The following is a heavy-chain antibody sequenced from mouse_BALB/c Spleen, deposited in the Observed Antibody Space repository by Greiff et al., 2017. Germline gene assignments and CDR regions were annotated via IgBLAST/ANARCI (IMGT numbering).Heavy chain of an antibody. CDR1: GFTFSSYA. Sequence: EVMLVESGGGLVKPGGSLKLSCAASGFTFSSYAMSWVRQTPEKRLEWVASISSGGSTYYPDSVKGRFTISRDNARNILYLQMSSLRSEDTAMYYCARTMEDYAMDYWGQGTSVTVSS. CDR3: ARTMEDYAMDY. D-gene: IGHD2-3*01. CDR2: ISSGGST. J-gene: IGHJ4*01. V-gene: IGHV5-6-5*01.